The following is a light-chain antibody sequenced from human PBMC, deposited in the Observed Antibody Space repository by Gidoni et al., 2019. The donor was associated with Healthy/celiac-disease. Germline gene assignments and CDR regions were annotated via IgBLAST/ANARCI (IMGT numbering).Light chain of an antibody. CDR3: QQSYSTPGT. Sequence: DIQMTQSPSSLSASVGDRVTITCRASQSISSYLNWYQQKPGKAPKLLIYAASSLQSGVPSSFSGSGSGTDFTLTISSLQPEDFATYYCQQSYSTPGTFXXXTKLEIK. V-gene: IGKV1-39*01. CDR2: AAS. CDR1: QSISSY. J-gene: IGKJ2*01.